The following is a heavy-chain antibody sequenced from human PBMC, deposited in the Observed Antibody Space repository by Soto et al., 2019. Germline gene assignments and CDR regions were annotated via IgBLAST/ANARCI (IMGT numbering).Heavy chain of an antibody. J-gene: IGHJ6*02. CDR2: ISYDGSNK. CDR3: AKDETGYSGYDRYYSYYGMDV. Sequence: PGGSLRLSCAASGFTFSSYGMHWVRQAPGKGLEWVAVISYDGSNKYYADSVKGRFTISRDNSKNTLYLQMNSLRAEDTAVYYCAKDETGYSGYDRYYSYYGMDVWGQGTTGTVSS. D-gene: IGHD5-12*01. CDR1: GFTFSSYG. V-gene: IGHV3-30*18.